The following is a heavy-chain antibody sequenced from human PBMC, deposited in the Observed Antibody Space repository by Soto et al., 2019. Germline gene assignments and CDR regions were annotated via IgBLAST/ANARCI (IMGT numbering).Heavy chain of an antibody. D-gene: IGHD6-19*01. V-gene: IGHV1-69*12. CDR1: GGTFSSYA. CDR2: IIPIFGTA. Sequence: QVQLVQSGAEVKKPGSSVKVSCKASGGTFSSYAISWVRQAPGQGLEWMGGIIPIFGTANYAQKFQGRVTXXAXEXMSTAYMELSSLRSEDTAVYYCAVLGGVAGTWLVDYWGQGTLVTVSS. CDR3: AVLGGVAGTWLVDY. J-gene: IGHJ4*02.